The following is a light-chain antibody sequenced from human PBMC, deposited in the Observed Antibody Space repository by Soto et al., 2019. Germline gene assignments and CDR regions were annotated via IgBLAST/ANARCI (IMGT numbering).Light chain of an antibody. CDR3: QQYGSSPPIT. CDR1: QSVSSSY. CDR2: GAS. J-gene: IGKJ5*01. V-gene: IGKV3-20*01. Sequence: EIVLTQSPGPLSLSPGERATLSCRASQSVSSSYLALYQQKPGQAPRPLIYGASSRATGIPDRFSGSGSGTDFTLTISRLEPEDFAVYYCQQYGSSPPITFGQGTRLEIK.